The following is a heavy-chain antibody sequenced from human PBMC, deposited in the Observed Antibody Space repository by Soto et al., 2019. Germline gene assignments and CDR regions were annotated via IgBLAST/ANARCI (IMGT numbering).Heavy chain of an antibody. Sequence: GGSLRLSCAASGLTFDEYGMSWVRQTPGKGLVWVSRINSDGSSASYADSVKGRFTISRDNAKNTLYLQMNSLRAEDTAVYYCAREIFYWGQGTLVTVSS. J-gene: IGHJ4*02. CDR1: GLTFDEYG. CDR2: INSDGSSA. V-gene: IGHV3-74*01. D-gene: IGHD2-15*01. CDR3: AREIFY.